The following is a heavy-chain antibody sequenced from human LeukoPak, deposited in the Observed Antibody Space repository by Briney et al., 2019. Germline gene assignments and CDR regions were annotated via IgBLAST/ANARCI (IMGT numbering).Heavy chain of an antibody. D-gene: IGHD6-13*01. V-gene: IGHV4-34*01. CDR2: INHSGST. CDR3: ARLIAAAGTIGDY. Sequence: SETLSLTCAVYGGSFSGYYWSWIRQPPGKGLEWIGEINHSGSTNYNPSLKSRVTISVDTSKNQFSLKLSSVTAADTAVYYCARLIAAAGTIGDYWGQGTLVTVSS. J-gene: IGHJ4*02. CDR1: GGSFSGYY.